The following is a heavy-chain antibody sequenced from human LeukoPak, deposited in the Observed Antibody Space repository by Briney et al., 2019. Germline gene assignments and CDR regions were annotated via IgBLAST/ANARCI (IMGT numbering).Heavy chain of an antibody. Sequence: PGGSLRFSCEASGFTFSSYAMSWVRQAPGKGLEWVSGIIDSGDITYYANSVKGRFTISRDNSKNTLYLQMNSLRAEDTAMYYCAKLGGQEVYNYYVGVWGKGTTVAVSS. CDR1: GFTFSSYA. J-gene: IGHJ6*03. CDR3: AKLGGQEVYNYYVGV. CDR2: IIDSGDIT. V-gene: IGHV3-23*01. D-gene: IGHD3-16*01.